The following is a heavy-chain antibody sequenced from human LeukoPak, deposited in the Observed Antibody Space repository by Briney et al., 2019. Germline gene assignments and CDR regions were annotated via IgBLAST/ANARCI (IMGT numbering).Heavy chain of an antibody. CDR2: IRYGGST. CDR3: ARHWDC. J-gene: IGHJ4*02. Sequence: SETLSLTCSVSGGSISSSSYYWGWIRQPPGKGLEWIGSIRYGGSTDYNPSLKSRVTISVDTSKNQLSLKLSSVTAADTAVFYCARHWDCWGQGTLVTVSS. CDR1: GGSISSSSYY. V-gene: IGHV4-39*01.